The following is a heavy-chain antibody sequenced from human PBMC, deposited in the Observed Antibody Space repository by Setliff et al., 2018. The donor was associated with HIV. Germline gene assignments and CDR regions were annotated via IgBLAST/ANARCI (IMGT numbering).Heavy chain of an antibody. V-gene: IGHV4-59*12. CDR3: ARGGYQRGYTYGSFDY. J-gene: IGHJ4*02. D-gene: IGHD5-18*01. CDR1: GDSISSYY. CDR2: IYHTGIT. Sequence: SETLSLTCTVSGDSISSYYWSWIRQPPGKGLEWIGYIYHTGITKYNPSLKSRVTISVDTSKNQFSLKLSSVTAADTAVYYCARGGYQRGYTYGSFDYWGQGTLVTVSS.